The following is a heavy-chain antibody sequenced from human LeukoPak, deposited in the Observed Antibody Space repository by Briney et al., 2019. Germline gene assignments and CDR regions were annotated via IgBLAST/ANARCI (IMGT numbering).Heavy chain of an antibody. CDR1: GGSISSTGYY. D-gene: IGHD3-22*01. CDR2: ISYSGST. J-gene: IGHJ4*02. Sequence: KASETLSLTCTVSGGSISSTGYYWGWLRQPPGKGLEWIGSISYSGSTYYNPSLKSRVTISVDTSKNQFSLKLTSVTAADTAEYYCAAYYYDSSGYLGCGQGTLVTVSS. V-gene: IGHV4-39*01. CDR3: AAYYYDSSGYLG.